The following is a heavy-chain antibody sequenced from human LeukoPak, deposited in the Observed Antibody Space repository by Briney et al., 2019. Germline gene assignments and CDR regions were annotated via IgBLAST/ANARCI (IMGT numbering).Heavy chain of an antibody. CDR2: INGGGTGT. CDR3: ARDQGGYSTDFDF. CDR1: GFTFSSSV. V-gene: IGHV3-23*01. J-gene: IGHJ4*02. D-gene: IGHD5-12*01. Sequence: GGSLRLSCAASGFTFSSSVMSWVRQAPGKGLEWVSTINGGGTGTYYAASVNGRFIISRDNSMNTLYLQMNGLRAEDTAVYYCARDQGGYSTDFDFWGQGTLVTVSS.